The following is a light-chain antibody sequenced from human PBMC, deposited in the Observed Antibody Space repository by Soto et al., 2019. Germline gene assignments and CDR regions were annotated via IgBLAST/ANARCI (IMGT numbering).Light chain of an antibody. V-gene: IGKV3-11*01. CDR1: ESVNDY. J-gene: IGKJ2*01. CDR2: GAS. CDR3: QHRGRWPRT. Sequence: EIVLTQSPATLSLAPGERATLSCRASESVNDYLAWYQQKPGQAPRLLIYGASNRATGIPVRFSGSGSGTDFTLTISSLEPEDFAVYYCQHRGRWPRTFGQGTKLEI.